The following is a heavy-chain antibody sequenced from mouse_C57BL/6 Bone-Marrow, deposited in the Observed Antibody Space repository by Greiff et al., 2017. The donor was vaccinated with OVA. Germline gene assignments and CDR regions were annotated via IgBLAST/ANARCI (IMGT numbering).Heavy chain of an antibody. CDR2: IYPGSGST. CDR3: AREVGSSYGDAY. J-gene: IGHJ3*01. D-gene: IGHD1-1*01. Sequence: VQLQQPGAELVKPGASVKMSCKASGYTFTSYWITWVKQRPGQGLEWIGDIYPGSGSTNYNEKFKSNATLTVDTSSSTAYMQLSSLTSEDSAVDCCAREVGSSYGDAYWGQGTLVTVSA. CDR1: GYTFTSYW. V-gene: IGHV1-55*01.